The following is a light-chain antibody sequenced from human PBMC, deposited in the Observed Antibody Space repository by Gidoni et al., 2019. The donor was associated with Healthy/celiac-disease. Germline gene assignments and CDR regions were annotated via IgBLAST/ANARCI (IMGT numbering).Light chain of an antibody. V-gene: IGKV3-11*01. J-gene: IGKJ4*01. CDR2: EAS. CDR3: QQRGYWPLT. Sequence: EIVLTQSPATLSLSPGERATLSCRASQSVSSYLAWYQQRPGQAPRLLIYEASNRATGIPARFSGGGSGTDFTLTISSLEPEDFAVYYCQQRGYWPLTFGGGTKVEI. CDR1: QSVSSY.